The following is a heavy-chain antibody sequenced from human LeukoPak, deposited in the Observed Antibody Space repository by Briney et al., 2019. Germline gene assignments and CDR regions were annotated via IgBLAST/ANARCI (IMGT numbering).Heavy chain of an antibody. CDR3: ARGPYDSSGYRSSWFDP. J-gene: IGHJ5*02. CDR1: GFTFSSYA. Sequence: GGSLRLSCAASGFTFSSYAMHWVRQAPGKGLEWVAVISYDGSNKYYADSVKGRFTISRDNSKNTLYLQMNSLRAEDTAVYHCARGPYDSSGYRSSWFDPWGQGTLVTVSS. CDR2: ISYDGSNK. V-gene: IGHV3-30*04. D-gene: IGHD3-22*01.